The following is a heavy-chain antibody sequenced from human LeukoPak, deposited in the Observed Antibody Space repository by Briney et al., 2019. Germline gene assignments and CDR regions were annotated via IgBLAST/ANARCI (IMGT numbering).Heavy chain of an antibody. V-gene: IGHV3-7*01. Sequence: SGGSLRLSCAASGFTFSSYAMHWVRQAPGKGLEWVANIKQDGSEKYYVDSVKGQFTISRDNAKNPLYLQMNSLRAEDTAVYYCARMSPPFSAWGQGTLVIVSS. CDR3: ARMSPPFSA. CDR1: GFTFSSYA. J-gene: IGHJ5*02. CDR2: IKQDGSEK.